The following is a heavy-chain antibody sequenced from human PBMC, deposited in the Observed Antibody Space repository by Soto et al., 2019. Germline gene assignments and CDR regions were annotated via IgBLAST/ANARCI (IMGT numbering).Heavy chain of an antibody. V-gene: IGHV6-1*01. CDR1: GDSVSSNSAA. J-gene: IGHJ6*01. D-gene: IGHD6-6*01. CDR2: TYYRSKWYN. Sequence: SQTLSLTCAISGDSVSSNSAAWNWIRQSPSRGLEWLGRTYYRSKWYNDYAVSVKSRITINADTAKNQFSLQLNSVTPEDTAVYYCAREMSRSSSSPYYFYYGMDVWGEGPRITVSS. CDR3: AREMSRSSSSPYYFYYGMDV.